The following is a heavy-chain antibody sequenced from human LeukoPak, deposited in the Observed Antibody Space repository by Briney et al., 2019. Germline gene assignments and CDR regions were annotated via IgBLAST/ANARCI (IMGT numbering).Heavy chain of an antibody. J-gene: IGHJ6*02. CDR1: GFTFSSYA. Sequence: GGSLRLSCAASGFTFSSYAMHWVRQAPGKGLEYVSAISSNGGSTYYANSVKGRFTISRDNSKNTLYLQMGSLRAEDMAVYYCARCYSSSWYGGFYYYGMDVWGQGTTVTVSS. CDR3: ARCYSSSWYGGFYYYGMDV. V-gene: IGHV3-64*01. D-gene: IGHD6-13*01. CDR2: ISSNGGST.